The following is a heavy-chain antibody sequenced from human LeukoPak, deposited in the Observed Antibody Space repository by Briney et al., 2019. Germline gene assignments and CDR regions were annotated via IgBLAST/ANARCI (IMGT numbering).Heavy chain of an antibody. CDR1: GGSISSGSYY. J-gene: IGHJ4*02. CDR2: IYTSGST. V-gene: IGHV4-61*02. CDR3: ARGQLTFWSGHFFDY. D-gene: IGHD3-3*01. Sequence: SEALSLTCTVSGGSISSGSYYWSWFRQPAGKGLEWIGRIYTSGSTNYNPSLKSRITISLDTSKNQFSLKLSSVTAADTAVYYCARGQLTFWSGHFFDYWGQGTLVTVSS.